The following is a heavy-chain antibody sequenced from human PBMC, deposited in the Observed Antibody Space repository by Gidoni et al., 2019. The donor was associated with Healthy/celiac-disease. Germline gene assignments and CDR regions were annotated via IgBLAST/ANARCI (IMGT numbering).Heavy chain of an antibody. D-gene: IGHD3-10*01. CDR3: ARGFRTMVRGVIMPNFDY. V-gene: IGHV3-11*06. CDR1: GFTFSDYY. Sequence: QVQLVASGGGLVKPGGSLRLSCAASGFTFSDYYMSWIRQAPGKGLEWVSYISSSSSYTNYADSVKGRFTISRDNAKNSLYLQMNSLRAEDTAVYYCARGFRTMVRGVIMPNFDYWGQGTLVTVSS. J-gene: IGHJ4*02. CDR2: ISSSSSYT.